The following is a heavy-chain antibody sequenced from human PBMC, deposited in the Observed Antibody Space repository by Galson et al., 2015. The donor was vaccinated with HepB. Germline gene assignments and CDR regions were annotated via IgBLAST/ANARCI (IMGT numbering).Heavy chain of an antibody. CDR1: GFSIDSLF. CDR3: AAGNGGIDS. Sequence: SLRLSCAVSGFSIDSLFMTWIRQAPGKGLEFVSIIEIGGIKHYADSVKGRFAISGASSKNTVYLQMNSLTVADTALYYCAAGNGGIDSWGQGTLVTVSS. J-gene: IGHJ4*03. V-gene: IGHV3-53*01. D-gene: IGHD3-16*01. CDR2: IEIGGIK.